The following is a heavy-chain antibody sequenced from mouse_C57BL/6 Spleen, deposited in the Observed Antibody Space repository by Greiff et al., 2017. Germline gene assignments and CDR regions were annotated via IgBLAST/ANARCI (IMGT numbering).Heavy chain of an antibody. Sequence: QVQLQQSGPELVKPGASVKISCKASGYAFGSSWMNWVKQRPGKGLEWIGRIYPGDGDTNYNGKFKGKATLTADKSSSTAYMQLSSLTSEDSAVYFCVRPYDAMDYWGQGTSVTVSS. CDR3: VRPYDAMDY. CDR2: IYPGDGDT. CDR1: GYAFGSSW. V-gene: IGHV1-82*01. J-gene: IGHJ4*01. D-gene: IGHD6-5*01.